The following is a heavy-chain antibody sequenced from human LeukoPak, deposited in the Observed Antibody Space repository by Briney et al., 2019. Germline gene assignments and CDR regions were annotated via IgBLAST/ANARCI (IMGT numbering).Heavy chain of an antibody. Sequence: SVKVSCKASGGTFSSYAISWVRQAPGQGLEWMGRIIPILGIANYAQKFQGRVTITADKSTSTAYMDLSSLISDDTAVYYCTRGPAHGAFDIWGQGTMVTVSS. CDR3: TRGPAHGAFDI. CDR1: GGTFSSYA. CDR2: IIPILGIA. J-gene: IGHJ3*02. V-gene: IGHV1-69*04. D-gene: IGHD2-2*01.